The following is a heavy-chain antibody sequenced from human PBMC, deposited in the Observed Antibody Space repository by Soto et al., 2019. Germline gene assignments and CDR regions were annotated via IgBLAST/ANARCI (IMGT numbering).Heavy chain of an antibody. J-gene: IGHJ4*02. V-gene: IGHV3-30-3*01. CDR1: GFTFTKFA. CDR3: ARDRDEILTGYHDY. CDR2: ISYDGSEK. D-gene: IGHD3-9*01. Sequence: QVDLVESGGGVVQPGKSLRLSCIASGFTFTKFAMHWVRRAPGKGLEWVALISYDGSEKYYADSVKGRFSISRDNSRNTLYLQMNSLRGEDTAVYYCARDRDEILTGYHDYWGQGTEVTVST.